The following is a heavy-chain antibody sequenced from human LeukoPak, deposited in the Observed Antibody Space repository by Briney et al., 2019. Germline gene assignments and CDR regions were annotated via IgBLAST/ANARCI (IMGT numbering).Heavy chain of an antibody. CDR2: IYSSGAT. CDR3: ARGPARFLEWSLGWFDP. Sequence: SETLSLTCSFSGDIMSNAFWAWIRQPAGKGLEWIGRIYSSGATHYNPSLKSRINMSIDTSKNRFSLNLSSVTAADTAVYYCARGPARFLEWSLGWFDPWGQGTLVTVSS. CDR1: GDIMSNAF. D-gene: IGHD3-3*01. V-gene: IGHV4-4*07. J-gene: IGHJ5*02.